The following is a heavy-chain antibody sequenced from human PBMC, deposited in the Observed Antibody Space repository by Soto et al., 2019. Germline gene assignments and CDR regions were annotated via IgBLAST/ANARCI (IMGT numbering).Heavy chain of an antibody. CDR2: ISWNGGNI. D-gene: IGHD3-16*01. Sequence: EVQLVESGGGLVQPGRSLRLSCAVSGFRVDDYAMHWVRQAPGKGLEWVSGISWNGGNIAYADSVKGRFTISRDNAKNSLYLQMNSLRAEDTAFYYCAKDMRSRITSPFNYWGQGSLVTVSS. V-gene: IGHV3-9*01. CDR3: AKDMRSRITSPFNY. J-gene: IGHJ4*02. CDR1: GFRVDDYA.